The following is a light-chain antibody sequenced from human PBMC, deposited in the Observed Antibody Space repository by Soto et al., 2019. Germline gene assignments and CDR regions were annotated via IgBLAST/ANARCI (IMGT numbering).Light chain of an antibody. Sequence: EVVLTQSPDTLSLSPGETATLSCRASQSVDRYVAWYQQQLGQAPRLLIYDAYTRATGVGDRFTGRGSATDFGLNITILETEDVAVYYWQQRGKWHSTFGPGTKVEMK. CDR3: QQRGKWHST. J-gene: IGKJ2*02. CDR1: QSVDRY. CDR2: DAY. V-gene: IGKV3-11*01.